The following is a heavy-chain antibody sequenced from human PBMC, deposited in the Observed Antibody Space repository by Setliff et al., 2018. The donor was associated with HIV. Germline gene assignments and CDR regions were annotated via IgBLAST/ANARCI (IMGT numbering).Heavy chain of an antibody. D-gene: IGHD6-13*01. V-gene: IGHV4-39*01. CDR3: ARSPAAEGY. CDR1: GGSISSSSYY. Sequence: ETLSLTCTVSGGSISSSSYYWGWIRQPPGKGLEWIGNIFYSGHTYYNPSLRSRVTISVDTSKNQFSLNLRSVTAADTAVYYCARSPAAEGYWGQGALVTVSS. CDR2: IFYSGHT. J-gene: IGHJ4*02.